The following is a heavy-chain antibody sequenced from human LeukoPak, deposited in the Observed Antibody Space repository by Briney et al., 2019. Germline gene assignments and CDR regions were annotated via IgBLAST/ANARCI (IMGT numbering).Heavy chain of an antibody. CDR3: ARDTVGVTDY. D-gene: IGHD1-26*01. J-gene: IGHJ4*02. Sequence: GGSLRLSCAASGFTFSSSWMSWVRQAPGKGLEWVTNIKPDGSEKYYVDSVKGRFTISRDNAKNSLFLQMNSLRAEDTALYYCARDTVGVTDYWGQGTLVTVSS. CDR1: GFTFSSSW. CDR2: IKPDGSEK. V-gene: IGHV3-7*01.